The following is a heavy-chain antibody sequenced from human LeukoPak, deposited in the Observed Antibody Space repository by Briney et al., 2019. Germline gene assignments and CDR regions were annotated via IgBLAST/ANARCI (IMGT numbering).Heavy chain of an antibody. CDR2: IYYSGST. D-gene: IGHD2-2*01. CDR3: ARAGSGYDPFHY. J-gene: IGHJ4*02. CDR1: GGSISSYY. V-gene: IGHV4-59*01. Sequence: PSETLSLTCTVSGGSISSYYWSWIRQPPGKGLEWIGYIYYSGSTNYNPSLKSRVTISVDTSKNQFSLKLSSVTAADTAVYYCARAGSGYDPFHYWGQGTLVTVSS.